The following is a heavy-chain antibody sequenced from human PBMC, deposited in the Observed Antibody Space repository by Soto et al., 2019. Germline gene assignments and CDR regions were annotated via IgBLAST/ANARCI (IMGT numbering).Heavy chain of an antibody. CDR3: ARALTSPRRYYYYYGMDV. V-gene: IGHV4-39*07. J-gene: IGHJ6*02. CDR1: GGSISSSSYY. CDR2: IYYSGST. Sequence: PSETLSLTCTVSGGSISSSSYYWGWIRQPPGKGLEWIGSIYYSGSTYYNPSLKSRVTISVDTSKNQFSLKLSSVTAADTAVYYCARALTSPRRYYYYYGMDVWGQGTTVTVSS.